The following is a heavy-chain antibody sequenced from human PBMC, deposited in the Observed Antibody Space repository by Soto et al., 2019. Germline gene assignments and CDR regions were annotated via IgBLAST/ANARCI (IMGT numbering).Heavy chain of an antibody. D-gene: IGHD1-1*01. Sequence: GGPLRLSCAASGFTFSSYAMSWVRQAPGKGLEGVSVISGSGGSTYYAYPVKGRFTISRDNTKNTLYLQMNSLRAEDTAVYYCAKAPTGIDAFDIWGQGTMVTVSS. CDR1: GFTFSSYA. CDR2: ISGSGGST. CDR3: AKAPTGIDAFDI. J-gene: IGHJ3*02. V-gene: IGHV3-23*01.